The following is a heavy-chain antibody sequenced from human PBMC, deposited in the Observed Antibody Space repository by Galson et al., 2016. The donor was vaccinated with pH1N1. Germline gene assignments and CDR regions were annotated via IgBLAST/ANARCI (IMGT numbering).Heavy chain of an antibody. V-gene: IGHV3-11*01. CDR2: IGSSGNV. CDR3: AREWGIGAAGPLDS. D-gene: IGHD6-13*01. CDR1: GFTLSDYY. J-gene: IGHJ4*02. Sequence: SLRLSCAASGFTLSDYYMYWIRETPERGLEWLSSIGSSGNVAYADSVKGRFTISGDNAQNSLLLQMDSLRVDDTALYYCAREWGIGAAGPLDSWGQGALVIVSS.